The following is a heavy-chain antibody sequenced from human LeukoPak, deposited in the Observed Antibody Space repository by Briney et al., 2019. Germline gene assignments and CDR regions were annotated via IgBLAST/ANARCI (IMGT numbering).Heavy chain of an antibody. CDR3: ARDPSNRYYTDV. J-gene: IGHJ6*03. V-gene: IGHV1-2*02. CDR2: INPKNGGT. CDR1: GYTFTTYY. Sequence: GASVKVSCKPSGYTFTTYYLHWVRQAPGQGLEWMGWINPKNGGTNYAQKFQGRFTMTRDTSINTAYMELSGLTSDDAAVYYCARDPSNRYYTDVWGIGTTVTVSS. D-gene: IGHD1-14*01.